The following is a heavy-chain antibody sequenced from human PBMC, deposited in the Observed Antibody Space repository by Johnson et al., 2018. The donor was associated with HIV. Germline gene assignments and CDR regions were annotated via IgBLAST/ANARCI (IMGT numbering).Heavy chain of an antibody. D-gene: IGHD7-27*01. CDR1: GFTFSSYA. J-gene: IGHJ3*02. Sequence: QVQLVESGGGVVQPGRSLRLSCAASGFTFSSYAMHWVRQAPGKGLEWVAVISYDGSNKYYADSVKGRFTISRDNSKNTLYLQMNSLRAEDTAVYYCARSNWAHFDAFDIWGQGTKVTVSS. CDR3: ARSNWAHFDAFDI. V-gene: IGHV3-30*04. CDR2: ISYDGSNK.